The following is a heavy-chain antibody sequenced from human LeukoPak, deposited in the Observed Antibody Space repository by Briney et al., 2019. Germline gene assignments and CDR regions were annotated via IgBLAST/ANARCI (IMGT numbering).Heavy chain of an antibody. Sequence: GASVKVSCKASGYTFTSYAMHWVRQAPGQRLEWMGWINPNSGGTNYAQKFQGRVTMTRDTSISTAYMELSRLRSDDTAVYYCARFQVGATISDYWGQGTLVTVSS. J-gene: IGHJ4*02. CDR3: ARFQVGATISDY. D-gene: IGHD1-26*01. V-gene: IGHV1-2*02. CDR1: GYTFTSYA. CDR2: INPNSGGT.